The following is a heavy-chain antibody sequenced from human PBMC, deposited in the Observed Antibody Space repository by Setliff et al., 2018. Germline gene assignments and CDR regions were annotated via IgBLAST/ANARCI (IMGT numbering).Heavy chain of an antibody. D-gene: IGHD2-2*01. CDR2: NSA. V-gene: IGHV1-18*01. CDR3: ARAPGTVVVPASRSAFDI. CDR1: GYTSTNYG. Sequence: ASVKVSCKTSGYTSTNYGINWVRQAPGQGLEWMGWNSAYAQKFQGRVTMTTDTPTSTAYMEVRSLRSDDTAVYYCARAPGTVVVPASRSAFDIWGQGTMVTVSS. J-gene: IGHJ3*02.